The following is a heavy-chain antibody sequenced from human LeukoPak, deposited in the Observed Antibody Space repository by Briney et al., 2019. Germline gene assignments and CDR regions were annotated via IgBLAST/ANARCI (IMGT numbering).Heavy chain of an antibody. Sequence: SETLSLTCAVYGGSFSGYYWSWIRQPPGKGLEWIGEINHSGSTNYNPSLKSRVTISVDTSKNQFSLKLSSVTAADTAVYYCARDLIVPAAIQAPQDYWGQGTLVTVSS. CDR2: INHSGST. V-gene: IGHV4-34*01. J-gene: IGHJ4*02. CDR1: GGSFSGYY. CDR3: ARDLIVPAAIQAPQDY. D-gene: IGHD2-2*01.